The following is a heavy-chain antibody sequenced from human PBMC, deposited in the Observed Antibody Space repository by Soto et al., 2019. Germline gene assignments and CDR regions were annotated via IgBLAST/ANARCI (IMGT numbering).Heavy chain of an antibody. D-gene: IGHD6-19*01. CDR2: FYSSGSI. V-gene: IGHV4-31*03. CDR1: CYSITAGGYY. CDR3: ARMYSSGSGWFHP. J-gene: IGHJ5*02. Sequence: SETLSLTCFVSCYSITAGGYYWSWIRHHPGKGLEWIGSFYSSGSIIYNPSLRSRVSISGDTSSNQFSMSLTSVTAADTARYYCARMYSSGSGWFHPWGQGTLVTVPQ.